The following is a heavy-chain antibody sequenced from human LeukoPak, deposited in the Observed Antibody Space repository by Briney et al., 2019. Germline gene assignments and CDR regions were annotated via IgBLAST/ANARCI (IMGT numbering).Heavy chain of an antibody. Sequence: GGSLTLSCAASGFISSSYEMNWVRQAPGKGLEWVSYISSSGSTIYYADSVKGRSTLSRNNAKNSLYLRMNSLRTEDAAVSLCARELTQQLIRVFDYWGQGTLVTASS. J-gene: IGHJ4*02. CDR3: ARELTQQLIRVFDY. V-gene: IGHV3-48*03. CDR1: GFISSSYE. D-gene: IGHD6-13*01. CDR2: ISSSGSTI.